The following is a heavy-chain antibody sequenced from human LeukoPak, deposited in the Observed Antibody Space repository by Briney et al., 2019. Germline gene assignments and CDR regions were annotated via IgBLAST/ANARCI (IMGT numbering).Heavy chain of an antibody. CDR2: IKSKSDGGTR. J-gene: IGHJ4*02. Sequence: GGSLRLSCAASGFTFSSYGMSWVRQAPGKGLEWVGRIKSKSDGGTRDYAAPVKGRFTISREDSKTTVYLQMNSLKTEDTAVYYCTRHRGYTYGYDYWGQGTLVTVSS. V-gene: IGHV3-15*01. CDR1: GFTFSSYG. CDR3: TRHRGYTYGYDY. D-gene: IGHD5-18*01.